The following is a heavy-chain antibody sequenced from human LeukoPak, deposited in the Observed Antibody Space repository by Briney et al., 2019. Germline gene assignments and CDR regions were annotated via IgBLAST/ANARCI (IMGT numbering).Heavy chain of an antibody. D-gene: IGHD2-2*02. J-gene: IGHJ4*02. Sequence: SGGSLRPSCAASGFTFSSYTMNWVRQAPGKGLEWVSYISSSSTTIYYTDSVKGRFTISRDNAKNSLYLQMNSLRAEDTAVYYCARGPIPDYWGQGTLVTVSS. CDR1: GFTFSSYT. CDR3: ARGPIPDY. V-gene: IGHV3-48*01. CDR2: ISSSSTTI.